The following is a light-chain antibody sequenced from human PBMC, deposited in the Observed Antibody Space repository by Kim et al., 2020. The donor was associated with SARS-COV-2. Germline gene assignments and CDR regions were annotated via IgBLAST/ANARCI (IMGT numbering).Light chain of an antibody. V-gene: IGLV3-9*01. CDR3: QVWDSSTWV. J-gene: IGLJ3*02. CDR2: RDS. CDR1: NIGSKN. Sequence: SYELTQPLSVSVALGQTARITCGGNNIGSKNVHWYQQKPGRAPVLVIYRDSNRPSGIPERFSGSNSGNTATLTISRAQAGDEADYYCQVWDSSTWVFGGG.